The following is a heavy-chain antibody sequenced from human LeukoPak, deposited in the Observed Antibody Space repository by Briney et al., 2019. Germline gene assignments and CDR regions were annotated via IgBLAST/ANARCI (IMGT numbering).Heavy chain of an antibody. D-gene: IGHD4-17*01. V-gene: IGHV3-48*03. J-gene: IGHJ4*02. CDR3: ARDRTTVTFWAPTYYFDY. CDR1: GFTFSSYE. Sequence: GGSLRLSCAASGFTFSSYEMNWVRQAPGKGLEWVSYISSSGSTIYYADSVKGRFTISRDNAKNSLYLQMNSLRAEDTAVYYCARDRTTVTFWAPTYYFDYWGQGILVTVSS. CDR2: ISSSGSTI.